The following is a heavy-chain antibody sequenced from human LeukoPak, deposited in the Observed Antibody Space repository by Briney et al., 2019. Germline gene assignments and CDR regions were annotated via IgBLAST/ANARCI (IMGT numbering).Heavy chain of an antibody. Sequence: PSETLSLTCAVYGGSFSGYYWSWNRQPPGTGLEWIGEINHSGSTNYNPSLKSRVTISVDTSKNQFSLKLSSVTAADTAVYYCARVKGYSYGFSPRYFDYWGQGTLVTVSS. D-gene: IGHD5-18*01. CDR2: INHSGST. CDR1: GGSFSGYY. J-gene: IGHJ4*02. CDR3: ARVKGYSYGFSPRYFDY. V-gene: IGHV4-34*01.